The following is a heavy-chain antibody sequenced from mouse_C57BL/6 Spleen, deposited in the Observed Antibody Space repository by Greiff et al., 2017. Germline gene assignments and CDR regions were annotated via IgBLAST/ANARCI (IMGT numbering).Heavy chain of an antibody. D-gene: IGHD1-1*01. CDR2: IYPGDGDT. CDR1: GYAFSSSW. J-gene: IGHJ1*03. Sequence: VKLVESGPELVKPGASVKISCKASGYAFSSSWMNWVKQRPGKGLEWIGRIYPGDGDTNYNGKFKGKATLTADKSSSTAYMQLSSLTSEDSAVYFCARGTYYGSSYGYFDVWGTGTTVTVSS. V-gene: IGHV1-82*01. CDR3: ARGTYYGSSYGYFDV.